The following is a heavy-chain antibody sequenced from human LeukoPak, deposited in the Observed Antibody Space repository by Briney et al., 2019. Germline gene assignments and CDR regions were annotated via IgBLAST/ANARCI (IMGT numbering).Heavy chain of an antibody. Sequence: ASVKVSCKASGYTFTSYGISWVRQAPGQGLEWMGWISAYNGNTNYAQKLQGRVTMTTDTSTSTAYMELRSLRSDDTAVYYCARAPLDYDFWSGYPNWFDPWGQGTLVTVSS. J-gene: IGHJ5*02. CDR3: ARAPLDYDFWSGYPNWFDP. CDR1: GYTFTSYG. CDR2: ISAYNGNT. D-gene: IGHD3-3*01. V-gene: IGHV1-18*01.